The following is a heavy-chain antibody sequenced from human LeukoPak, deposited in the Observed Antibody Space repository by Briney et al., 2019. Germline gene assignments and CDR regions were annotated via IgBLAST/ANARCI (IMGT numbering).Heavy chain of an antibody. D-gene: IGHD4-11*01. Sequence: GGSLRLSCAASGFTFSSYGMHWVRQAPGKGLEWVAFIRYDGSNKDYADSVKGRFTISRDNSKNTLSLQMNSLRAEDTAVYYCANYSNYGAGSVDYWGQGTLVTVSS. CDR1: GFTFSSYG. V-gene: IGHV3-30*02. CDR3: ANYSNYGAGSVDY. J-gene: IGHJ4*02. CDR2: IRYDGSNK.